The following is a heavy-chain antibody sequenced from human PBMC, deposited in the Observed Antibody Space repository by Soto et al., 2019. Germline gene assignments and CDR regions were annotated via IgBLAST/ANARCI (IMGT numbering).Heavy chain of an antibody. CDR2: IYPGDSDT. CDR3: ARQGSNGAYYYYGMDV. CDR1: GYRISSYW. J-gene: IGHJ6*02. V-gene: IGHV5-51*01. D-gene: IGHD2-8*01. Sequence: GEPLKISCKGSGYRISSYWIAWVRQMPGKGLEWMGLIYPGDSDTIYSPSFQGQVTFSADKSTNTAYLQWSSLKASDTAIYYCARQGSNGAYYYYGMDVWGQGTTVTVPS.